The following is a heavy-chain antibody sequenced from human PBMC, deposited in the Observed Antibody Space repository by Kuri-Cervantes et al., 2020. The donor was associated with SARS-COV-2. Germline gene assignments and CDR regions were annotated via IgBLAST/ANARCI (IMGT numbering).Heavy chain of an antibody. CDR1: GYSISSGYY. V-gene: IGHV4-4*07. Sequence: GSLRLSCTVSGYSISSGYYWGWIRQPAGKGLEWIGRIYTSGSTNYNPSLKSRVTMSVDTSKNQFSLKLSSVTAADTAVYYCARGGNIAAAGTFYYYYMDVWGKGTTVTVSS. D-gene: IGHD6-13*01. CDR2: IYTSGST. CDR3: ARGGNIAAAGTFYYYYMDV. J-gene: IGHJ6*03.